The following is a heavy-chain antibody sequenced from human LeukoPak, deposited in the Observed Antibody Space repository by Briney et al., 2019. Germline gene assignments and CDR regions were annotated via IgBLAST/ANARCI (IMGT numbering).Heavy chain of an antibody. D-gene: IGHD2-21*01. V-gene: IGHV2-5*01. J-gene: IGHJ4*02. CDR3: AHGKTGCGFAY. CDR1: GLSLRTTGVG. CDR2: IYWHEDK. Sequence: SGPTLVQPRQTHTLTYNFCGLSLRTTGVGVGWIRQPPGKALEWLALIYWHEDKYYSPSLKSRLTITKDTSKNQVALTMTNMDPVDTATDCCAHGKTGCGFAYWGQGTLVTVSS.